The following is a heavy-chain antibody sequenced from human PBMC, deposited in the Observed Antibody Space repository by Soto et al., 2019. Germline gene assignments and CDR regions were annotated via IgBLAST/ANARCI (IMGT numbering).Heavy chain of an antibody. Sequence: VQLVQSGAEVKKPGSSVKVSCKASVGTFTNYAFSWVRQAPGQGLEWLGGIIPIFGTADYAQKFQGRVTITAAEPTSTVHIGVSSLRSDDTAGYYCGSWLREGGIGGNYYYVMVVWGQGTTVTVSS. D-gene: IGHD3-10*01. CDR2: IIPIFGTA. V-gene: IGHV1-69*13. CDR3: GSWLREGGIGGNYYYVMVV. J-gene: IGHJ6*02. CDR1: VGTFTNYA.